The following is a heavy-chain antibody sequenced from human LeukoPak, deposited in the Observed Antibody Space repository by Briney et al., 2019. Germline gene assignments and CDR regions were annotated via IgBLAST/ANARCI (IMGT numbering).Heavy chain of an antibody. J-gene: IGHJ4*02. CDR1: TSR. CDR2: IGTYGGDT. V-gene: IGHV1-18*01. CDR3: ARDSRYEGWFDY. D-gene: IGHD3-16*01. Sequence: ASVKVSCKATSRISWVRQAPGQGLEWMGWIGTYGGDTYYAQKFQGRITVTTDTSTSTVYMELRNLRSDDTAVYYCARDSRYEGWFDYWGQGTLVTVSS.